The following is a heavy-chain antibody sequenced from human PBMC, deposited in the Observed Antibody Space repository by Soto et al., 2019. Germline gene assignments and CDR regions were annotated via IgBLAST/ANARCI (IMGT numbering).Heavy chain of an antibody. CDR2: ILNDGGNK. CDR1: GFTFSNYG. D-gene: IGHD3-22*01. J-gene: IGHJ4*02. Sequence: QVQLVESGGGVVQPGGSLRLSCVASGFTFSNYGMHWVRQAPGKGLEWVAFILNDGGNKYYVDSVKGRFTLSRDNSKNTMYLQMSSLRAEDTAVYYCVRAGDHSSGYGLDYWGQGTLVTVSS. CDR3: VRAGDHSSGYGLDY. V-gene: IGHV3-33*01.